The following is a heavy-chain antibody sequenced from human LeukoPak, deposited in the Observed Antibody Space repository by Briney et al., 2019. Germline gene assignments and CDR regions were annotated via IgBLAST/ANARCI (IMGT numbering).Heavy chain of an antibody. CDR1: GGSFSSYY. Sequence: SETLSLTCAVYGGSFSSYYWSWIRQPAGKGLEWIGRIYTSGSTNYNPSLKSRVTMSVDTSKNQFSLKLSSVTAADTAVYYCARDFLDMITFGGVIVFDAFDIWGQGTMVTVSS. D-gene: IGHD3-16*02. J-gene: IGHJ3*02. CDR3: ARDFLDMITFGGVIVFDAFDI. V-gene: IGHV4-4*07. CDR2: IYTSGST.